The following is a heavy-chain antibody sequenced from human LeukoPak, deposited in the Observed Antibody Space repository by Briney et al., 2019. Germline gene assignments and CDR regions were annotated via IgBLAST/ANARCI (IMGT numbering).Heavy chain of an antibody. J-gene: IGHJ4*02. Sequence: LGASVKVSCKTSGYTFTGYYMYWVRQAPGQGLEWMGWISANSGGTNYAQKFKGRVTMTRDTSIRTAYMELSRLTSDDTAVYYCARGYETFGGLVFEYWGQGTLVTVSP. CDR2: ISANSGGT. V-gene: IGHV1-2*03. CDR1: GYTFTGYY. D-gene: IGHD3-10*01. CDR3: ARGYETFGGLVFEY.